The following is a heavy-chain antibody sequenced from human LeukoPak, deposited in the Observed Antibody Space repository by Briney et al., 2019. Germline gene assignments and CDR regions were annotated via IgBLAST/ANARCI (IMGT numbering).Heavy chain of an antibody. D-gene: IGHD1-26*01. V-gene: IGHV3-21*01. CDR3: ARDPYSGNYGTYYYYYMDV. CDR1: GFIFSTYS. Sequence: GGSLRLSCAASGFIFSTYSMNWVRQAPGKAMEWVSSITSSGTYTFYADSVKGRFTISRDNAKNSLYLQMDSLGPEDTAVYYCARDPYSGNYGTYYYYYMDVWGKGTTVTISS. CDR2: ITSSGTYT. J-gene: IGHJ6*03.